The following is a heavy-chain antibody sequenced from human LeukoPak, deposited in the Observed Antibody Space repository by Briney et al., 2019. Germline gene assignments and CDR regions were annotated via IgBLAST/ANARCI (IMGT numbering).Heavy chain of an antibody. V-gene: IGHV4-59*01. J-gene: IGHJ4*02. CDR2: IYYTGTT. D-gene: IGHD3-22*01. CDR1: GGSISTYY. CDR3: ARGRGDSRGTSFDY. Sequence: PSETLSLTCTVSGGSISTYYWSWIREPPGKGRGWMAYIYYTGTTTYNPSLKSRVTISIDTSRNQFSLNLNSVTAADTAVYYCARGRGDSRGTSFDYWGQGTLVTVSS.